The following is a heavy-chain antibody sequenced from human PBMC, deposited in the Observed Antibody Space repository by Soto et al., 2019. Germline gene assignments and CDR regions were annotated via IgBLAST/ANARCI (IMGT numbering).Heavy chain of an antibody. J-gene: IGHJ4*02. CDR3: AKVFSPEGGNYFDY. Sequence: EVQLLESGGGLVQPGGSLRLSCAASGFNFNNYAMDWVRQAPGKGLEWVSAISNSFSDGNTHYADSVKGRFTISRDNDKNKVFLEMNSLRAEDTAVYYCAKVFSPEGGNYFDYWGQGTLVTVSS. CDR2: ISNSFSDGNT. V-gene: IGHV3-23*01. CDR1: GFNFNNYA.